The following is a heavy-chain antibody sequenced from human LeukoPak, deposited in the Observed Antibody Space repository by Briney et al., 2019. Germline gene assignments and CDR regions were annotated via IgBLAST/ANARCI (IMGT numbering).Heavy chain of an antibody. CDR1: GFTFSSYA. CDR2: LTGSDT. Sequence: GGSLRLSCAASGFTFSSYAMSWVRQAPRAGLEWASGLTGSDTYYADSVKGRFTISRDISKSTLYLQLNSLRADNTAVYYCAKSSSPRRYDTDGMDVWGQGTTVTV. CDR3: AKSSSPRRYDTDGMDV. D-gene: IGHD5-12*01. V-gene: IGHV3-23*01. J-gene: IGHJ6*02.